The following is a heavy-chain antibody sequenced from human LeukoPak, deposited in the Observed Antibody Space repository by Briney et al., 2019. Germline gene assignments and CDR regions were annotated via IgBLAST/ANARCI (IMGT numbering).Heavy chain of an antibody. D-gene: IGHD3-10*01. V-gene: IGHV3-53*05. Sequence: GGSLRLSCAATGLSVSSNFMSWVRQAPGKGLEWVSVIYGGGSTYYPDSVKGRFTISRDNSKNTLYLQMNSLRAEDTAVYYCAKDLGSGSYFTYYYYMDVWGKGTTVTVSS. CDR3: AKDLGSGSYFTYYYYMDV. CDR2: IYGGGST. J-gene: IGHJ6*03. CDR1: GLSVSSNF.